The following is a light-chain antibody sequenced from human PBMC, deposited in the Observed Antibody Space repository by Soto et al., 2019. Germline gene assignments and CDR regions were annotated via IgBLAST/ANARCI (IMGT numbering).Light chain of an antibody. CDR1: QSVYNSY. Sequence: EIVLTQSPGTLSLSPGERATLSCRASQSVYNSYLAWYQQKPGQTPRLLINAASNRATGVPDRFSGSGSGTDFTLIISRREPEDFAVYYCQQYGSPPRTFGQGTKVEI. J-gene: IGKJ2*02. V-gene: IGKV3-20*01. CDR3: QQYGSPPRT. CDR2: AAS.